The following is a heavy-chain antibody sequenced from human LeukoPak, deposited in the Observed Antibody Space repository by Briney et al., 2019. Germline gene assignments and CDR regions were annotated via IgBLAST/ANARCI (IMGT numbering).Heavy chain of an antibody. D-gene: IGHD1-1*01. Sequence: WGSLTQTFAASGFAFSRYGMHWVRQAPGKGLEWVSFIRYDGTSKPYADSVKGRFTISRDNSKNTLYLQMNSLRGEDTAVYYCAKEPGETGKNYSKAFDLWGQGTVHSVSS. V-gene: IGHV3-30*02. CDR1: GFAFSRYG. CDR3: AKEPGETGKNYSKAFDL. J-gene: IGHJ3*01. CDR2: IRYDGTSK.